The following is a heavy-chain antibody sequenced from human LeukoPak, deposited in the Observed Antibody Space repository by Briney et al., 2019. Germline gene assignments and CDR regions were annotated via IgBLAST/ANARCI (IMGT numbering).Heavy chain of an antibody. D-gene: IGHD2-8*01. Sequence: GGSLRLSCAASGFTFSSYEMNWVRQAPGKGLEWISQISSSGRTMYYADSVKGRFTISRDNAKNSLYLQMNSLRAEDTAVYYCARLGSLCRNGVCYGGWGQGILVTVSS. J-gene: IGHJ4*02. V-gene: IGHV3-48*03. CDR3: ARLGSLCRNGVCYGG. CDR1: GFTFSSYE. CDR2: ISSSGRTM.